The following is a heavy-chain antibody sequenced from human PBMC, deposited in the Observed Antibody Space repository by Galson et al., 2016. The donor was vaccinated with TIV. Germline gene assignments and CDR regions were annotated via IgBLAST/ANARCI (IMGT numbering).Heavy chain of an antibody. CDR2: MYYTGRT. CDR1: GGSVISGDYH. D-gene: IGHD1-26*01. CDR3: ARDRPSGLFDH. V-gene: IGHV4-39*07. Sequence: ATLSLTCTVSGGSVISGDYHWGWIRQHPGKGLEWIGSMYYTGRTYYNPSLRGRVAISIDTSKNQFSLKLRSMTAADTAVYYCARDRPSGLFDHWGQGTQVTVSS. J-gene: IGHJ4*02.